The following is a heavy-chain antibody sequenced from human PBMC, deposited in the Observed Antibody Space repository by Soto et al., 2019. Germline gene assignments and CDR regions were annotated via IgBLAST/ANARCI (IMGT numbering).Heavy chain of an antibody. CDR2: IYPGDSDT. D-gene: IGHD6-13*01. CDR1: GYSFTSYW. CDR3: ARLQPAAGENDLTFDY. J-gene: IGHJ4*02. V-gene: IGHV5-51*01. Sequence: PGESLKISCKGSGYSFTSYWIGWVRQMPGKGLEWMGIIYPGDSDTRYSPSFQGQVTISADKSISTAYLQWSSLKASDTAMYYCARLQPAAGENDLTFDYWGQGTLVTVSS.